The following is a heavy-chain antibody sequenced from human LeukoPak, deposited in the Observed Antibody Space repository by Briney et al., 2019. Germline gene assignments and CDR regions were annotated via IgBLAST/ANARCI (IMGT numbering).Heavy chain of an antibody. CDR1: GFTFSSYS. Sequence: PGGSLRLSCAASGFTFSSYSMNWVRQAPGKGLEWVSAISSSSSYIYYADSVKGRFTISRDNAKNSLYLQMNSLRAEDTAVYYCAREDYYGSGNYVAWGGAFDVWGQGTTVTVSS. V-gene: IGHV3-21*01. D-gene: IGHD3-10*01. CDR2: ISSSSSYI. CDR3: AREDYYGSGNYVAWGGAFDV. J-gene: IGHJ3*01.